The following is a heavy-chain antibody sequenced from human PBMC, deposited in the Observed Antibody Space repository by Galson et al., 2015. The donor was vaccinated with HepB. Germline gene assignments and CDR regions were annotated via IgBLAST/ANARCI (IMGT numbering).Heavy chain of an antibody. CDR2: ISYDGSNK. J-gene: IGHJ3*02. CDR1: GFTFSSYG. V-gene: IGHV3-30*18. CDR3: AKVGGSSSWPLIYDAFDI. Sequence: SLRLSCAASGFTFSSYGMHWVRQAPGKGLEWVAVISYDGSNKYYADSVKGRVTISRDNSKNTLYLQMNSLRAEDTAVYYCAKVGGSSSWPLIYDAFDIWGQGTMVTVSS. D-gene: IGHD6-13*01.